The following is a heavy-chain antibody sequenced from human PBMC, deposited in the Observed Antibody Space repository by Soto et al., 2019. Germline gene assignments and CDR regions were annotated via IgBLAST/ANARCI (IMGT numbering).Heavy chain of an antibody. CDR3: ASPKIDYYYAMDV. V-gene: IGHV4-59*08. Sequence: SETLSLTCTVSGGSISSYYWSWIRQPPGKGLEWIGYIYYSGSTNYNPSLKSRVTISVDTSKNQISLKLSSVTAADTAVYYCASPKIDYYYAMDVWGQGTTVTVSS. J-gene: IGHJ6*02. CDR2: IYYSGST. CDR1: GGSISSYY.